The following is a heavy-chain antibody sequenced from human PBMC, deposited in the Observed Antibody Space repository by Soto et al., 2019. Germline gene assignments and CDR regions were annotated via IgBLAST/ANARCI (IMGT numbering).Heavy chain of an antibody. CDR3: ARDRSGYDQTPDY. J-gene: IGHJ4*02. D-gene: IGHD5-12*01. Sequence: QVQLVESGGGVVQPGRSLRLTCAASGYTFRSYGMHWVRQAPGKGLERVAVTWYDGNNKNYADSVEGRFTISRDNSQNTLYLQMNSLRAEDTAVYYCARDRSGYDQTPDYWGQGTLVTVSS. CDR2: TWYDGNNK. V-gene: IGHV3-33*01. CDR1: GYTFRSYG.